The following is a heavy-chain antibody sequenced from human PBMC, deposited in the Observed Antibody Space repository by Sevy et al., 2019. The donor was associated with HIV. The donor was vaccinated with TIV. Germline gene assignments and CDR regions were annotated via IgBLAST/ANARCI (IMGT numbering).Heavy chain of an antibody. CDR1: GFTFSGYA. V-gene: IGHV3-23*01. CDR2: INGKGRST. Sequence: GGSLRLSCAASGFTFSGYAMNWVRQAPGKGLEWVSAINGKGRSTHYADSVEGRFTISRDNSKNTLYLEMNSLRAEDTAVDYCAKTINSGGGVVPAANYYGYGLDVWGQGTTVTVSS. CDR3: AKTINSGGGVVPAANYYGYGLDV. J-gene: IGHJ6*02. D-gene: IGHD2-2*01.